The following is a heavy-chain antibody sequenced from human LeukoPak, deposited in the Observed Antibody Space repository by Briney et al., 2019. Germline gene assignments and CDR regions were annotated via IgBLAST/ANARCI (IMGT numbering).Heavy chain of an antibody. Sequence: GRSLRLSCAASGFTFDESAMHWVRQAPGKGLEWVSGIGWDSKSIVYADSVKGRFTISRDNAKNSLYLQMNGLRPEDTASYYCAKAVAAPGAFDIWGRGIVVTVSS. J-gene: IGHJ3*02. V-gene: IGHV3-9*01. D-gene: IGHD6-19*01. CDR2: IGWDSKSI. CDR3: AKAVAAPGAFDI. CDR1: GFTFDESA.